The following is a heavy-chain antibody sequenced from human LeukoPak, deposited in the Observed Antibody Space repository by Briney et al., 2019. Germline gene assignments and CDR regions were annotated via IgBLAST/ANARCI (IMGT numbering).Heavy chain of an antibody. J-gene: IGHJ4*02. CDR1: GFTFSSYA. CDR2: ISYDGSNK. V-gene: IGHV3-30-3*01. D-gene: IGHD3-22*01. CDR3: AKVFGYSSGYIFDY. Sequence: GGSLRLSCAASGFTFSSYAMHWVRQAPGKGLEWVAVISYDGSNKYYADSVKGRFTISRDNSKNTLYLQMNSLRAEDTAVYYRAKVFGYSSGYIFDYWGQGTLVTVSS.